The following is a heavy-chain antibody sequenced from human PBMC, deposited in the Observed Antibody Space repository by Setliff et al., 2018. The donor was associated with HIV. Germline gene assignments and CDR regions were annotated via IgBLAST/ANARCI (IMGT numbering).Heavy chain of an antibody. CDR2: ISGGGGGT. CDR3: TRHSTDPWSLLDY. J-gene: IGHJ4*02. D-gene: IGHD4-4*01. CDR1: GVSFNNYA. Sequence: PGGSLRLSCAASGVSFNNYAMSWVRQAPGKGLEWVSAISGGGGGTNYADSVRGRFTISRDNSNNTLYLHMNNLRAEDTAVYYCTRHSTDPWSLLDYWGQGTLVTVLL. V-gene: IGHV3-23*01.